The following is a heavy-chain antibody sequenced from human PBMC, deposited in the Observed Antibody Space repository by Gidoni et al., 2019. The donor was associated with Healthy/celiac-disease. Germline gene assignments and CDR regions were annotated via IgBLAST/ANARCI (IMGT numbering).Heavy chain of an antibody. V-gene: IGHV1-69*01. CDR2: IIPIDGTA. J-gene: IGHJ4*02. D-gene: IGHD2-2*01. CDR3: ASRSCSSTSCSPFDY. CDR1: GGTFSSYA. Sequence: QVQLVQSGAEVKKPGSSVQVSCKASGGTFSSYAISWVRQAPGQGLEWMGGIIPIDGTANYAQKYQGRVTVTADESTSTAYMELSSLRSEDTAVYYCASRSCSSTSCSPFDYWGQGTLVTVSS.